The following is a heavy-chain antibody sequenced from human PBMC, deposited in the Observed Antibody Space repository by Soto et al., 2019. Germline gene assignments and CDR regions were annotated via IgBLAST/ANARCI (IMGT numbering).Heavy chain of an antibody. V-gene: IGHV4-31*03. J-gene: IGHJ4*01. CDR2: IYGSGGSGST. CDR1: GDSITSGGYY. CDR3: ARNQGEYFSGMNY. D-gene: IGHD1-1*01. Sequence: PSETLSLTCTVTGDSITSGGYYWSWIRQHPGKGLEWLGYIYGSGGSGSTLYNPSLKSRITLSVDTSKTQFSLNLSSVTVADTAVYFLARNQGEYFSGMNYWGQEPWSPSPQ.